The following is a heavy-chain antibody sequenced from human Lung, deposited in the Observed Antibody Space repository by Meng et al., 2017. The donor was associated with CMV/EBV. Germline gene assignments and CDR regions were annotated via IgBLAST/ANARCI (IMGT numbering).Heavy chain of an antibody. Sequence: GPLRLSCAVPGGSISSSNLWTWVRQVPGKGLEWIGEIYHSGSTNYNPSLKSRVTITVDKFKNQLSLKLGSVTAADTAVYYCARIERRRILKYLCSDCSTTDYWGQGTLVXVSS. J-gene: IGHJ4*02. CDR2: IYHSGST. CDR3: ARIERRRILKYLCSDCSTTDY. CDR1: GGSISSSNL. D-gene: IGHD2-21*02. V-gene: IGHV4-4*02.